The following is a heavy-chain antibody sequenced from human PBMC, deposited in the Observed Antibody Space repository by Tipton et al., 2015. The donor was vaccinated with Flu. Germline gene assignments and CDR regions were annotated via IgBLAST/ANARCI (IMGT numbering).Heavy chain of an antibody. CDR3: ARLTYYYGSGTSDY. CDR1: GDSIGSDYF. D-gene: IGHD3-10*01. V-gene: IGHV4-38-2*01. J-gene: IGHJ4*02. CDR2: MSHSGRT. Sequence: TLSLTCSVSGDSIGSDYFWGWIRQPPGKGLEWIGSMSHSGRTYYNPSLKSRVTISVDTWKTQFSLKLTSVTAADTAVYYCARLTYYYGSGTSDYWGQGTLVTVSS.